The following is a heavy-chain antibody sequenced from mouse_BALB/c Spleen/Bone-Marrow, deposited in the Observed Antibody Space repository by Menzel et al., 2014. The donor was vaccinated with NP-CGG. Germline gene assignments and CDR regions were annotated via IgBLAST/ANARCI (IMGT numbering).Heavy chain of an antibody. CDR3: ARDEGAY. V-gene: IGHV1S137*01. CDR1: GYTFTDYA. Sequence: VMLVESWAELVRPGVSVKISCKGSGYTFTDYAMHWVKQSHAKSLEWIGVISTYYGDASYNQKFKGKATMTVDKSSSTAYMELARLTSEDSAIYYCARDEGAYWGQGTLVTVSA. J-gene: IGHJ3*01. CDR2: ISTYYGDA.